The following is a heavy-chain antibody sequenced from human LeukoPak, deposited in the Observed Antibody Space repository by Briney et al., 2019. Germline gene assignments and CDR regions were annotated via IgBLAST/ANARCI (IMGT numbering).Heavy chain of an antibody. Sequence: ASVRVSCKASGYTFTTFSMHWVRQAPGQGLEWMAIINLSGGSTDYTQKFQGRVTVTRDTSTSTVYMGLRSLRSEDTAVYYCVRHNHMDVWGQGTTVTVSS. J-gene: IGHJ6*02. CDR3: VRHNHMDV. CDR2: INLSGGST. V-gene: IGHV1-46*01. CDR1: GYTFTTFS.